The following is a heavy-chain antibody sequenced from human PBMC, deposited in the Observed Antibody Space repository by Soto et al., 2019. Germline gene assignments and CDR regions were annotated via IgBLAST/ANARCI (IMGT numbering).Heavy chain of an antibody. CDR2: IYYSGSS. Sequence: QVQLQESGPGLVKPSQTLSLTCTVSGGSISSGGYYWSWIRQHPGKGLEWIGYIYYSGSSYYNPSLKRRVNIFVNTSKNKFSLKLSPVAGADQAGEFLARGYGFPSVPIDYWGQGTLVTVSS. CDR3: ARGYGFPSVPIDY. CDR1: GGSISSGGYY. J-gene: IGHJ4*02. V-gene: IGHV4-31*03. D-gene: IGHD4-17*01.